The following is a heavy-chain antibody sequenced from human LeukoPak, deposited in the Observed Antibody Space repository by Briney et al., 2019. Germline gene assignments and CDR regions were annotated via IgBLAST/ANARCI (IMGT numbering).Heavy chain of an antibody. Sequence: QAGGSLRLSCAASGFTFSSYAMSWVRQAPGKGLEWVSTISGSGGSTYYADSVKGRFTISRDNSKNTLYLQMNSLRAEDTAVYYCAKARASTIFGVVTPFDYWGQGTLVTVSS. D-gene: IGHD3-3*01. J-gene: IGHJ4*02. V-gene: IGHV3-23*01. CDR3: AKARASTIFGVVTPFDY. CDR1: GFTFSSYA. CDR2: ISGSGGST.